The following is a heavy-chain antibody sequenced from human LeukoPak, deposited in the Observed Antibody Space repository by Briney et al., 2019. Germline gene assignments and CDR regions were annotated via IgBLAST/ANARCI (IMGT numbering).Heavy chain of an antibody. D-gene: IGHD5-24*01. CDR1: GYTFTSYG. V-gene: IGHV1-2*04. Sequence: ASVKVSCKASGYTFTSYGISWVRQAPGQGLEWMGWINPNSGGTNYAQKFQGWVTMTRDTSISTAYMELSRLRSDDTAVYDCARESLRDGYRGAPSWDYWGQGTLVTVSS. CDR3: ARESLRDGYRGAPSWDY. J-gene: IGHJ4*02. CDR2: INPNSGGT.